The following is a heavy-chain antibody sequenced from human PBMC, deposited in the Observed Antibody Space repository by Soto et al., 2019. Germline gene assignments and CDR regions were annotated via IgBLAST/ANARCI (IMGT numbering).Heavy chain of an antibody. D-gene: IGHD5-12*01. J-gene: IGHJ4*02. CDR3: ARDRAPMSSVDTMRGY. CDR1: GFAFSDYG. CDR2: ICGSTI. Sequence: EVQLVESGGGLVQPGGSLTLSCAASGFAFSDYGMMWVRQAPGKGLECISFICGSTIYYADSVKGRFTISRDNAKNSLFLQMNNLGAEDTAVYYCARDRAPMSSVDTMRGYWGQGILVTVSS. V-gene: IGHV3-48*01.